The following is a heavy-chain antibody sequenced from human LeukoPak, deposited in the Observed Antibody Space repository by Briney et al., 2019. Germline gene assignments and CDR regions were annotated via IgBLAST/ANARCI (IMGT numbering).Heavy chain of an antibody. CDR1: GGSISSSSYY. Sequence: ASETLSLTCTVSGGSISSSSYYWGWIRQPPGKGLEWIGSIYYSGSTYYNPSLKSRVTISVDTSKNQFSLKLSSVTAADTAVYYCARLQWELKRGLYYFDYWGQGALVTVSS. D-gene: IGHD1-26*01. V-gene: IGHV4-39*01. J-gene: IGHJ4*02. CDR2: IYYSGST. CDR3: ARLQWELKRGLYYFDY.